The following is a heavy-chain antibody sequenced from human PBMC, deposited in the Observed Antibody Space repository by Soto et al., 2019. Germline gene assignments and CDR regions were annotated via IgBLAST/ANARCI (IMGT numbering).Heavy chain of an antibody. J-gene: IGHJ4*02. V-gene: IGHV1-69*01. CDR3: ARDFTASSGSYYPYYYFDY. D-gene: IGHD1-26*01. CDR2: IIPIFGTA. CDR1: GGTFSSYA. Sequence: QVQLVQSGAEVKKPGSSVKVSCKASGGTFSSYAISWVRQAPGQGLEWMGGIIPIFGTANYAQKFQGRVTITADESTSTAYMELSSLRSEDTVVYYCARDFTASSGSYYPYYYFDYWGQGTLVTVSS.